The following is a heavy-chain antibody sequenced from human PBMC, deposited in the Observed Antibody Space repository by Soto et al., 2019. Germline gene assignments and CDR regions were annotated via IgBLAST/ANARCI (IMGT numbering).Heavy chain of an antibody. CDR1: GFTFTSSA. D-gene: IGHD3-9*01. CDR2: IVVGSGNT. V-gene: IGHV1-58*02. J-gene: IGHJ6*02. Sequence: SLNVSCKASGFTFTSSAMQCVRQARGQRLEWIGWIVVGSGNTNYAQKFQERVTITRDMSTSTAYMELSSLRSEDTAVYYCAAADYDILTGSYYYYGMDVWGQGTTVTVSS. CDR3: AAADYDILTGSYYYYGMDV.